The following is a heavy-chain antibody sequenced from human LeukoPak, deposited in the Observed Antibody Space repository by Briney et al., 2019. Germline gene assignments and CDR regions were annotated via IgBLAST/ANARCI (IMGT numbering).Heavy chain of an antibody. Sequence: SETLSLTCTVSGGSISSSSYYWGWIRQPPGKGLEWIGSIYYSGGTYYNPSLKSRVTISVDTSKNQFSLKLSSVTAADTAVYYCARRLSTYSSSPYFDYWGQGTLVTVSS. J-gene: IGHJ4*02. CDR1: GGSISSSSYY. V-gene: IGHV4-39*01. CDR3: ARRLSTYSSSPYFDY. D-gene: IGHD6-6*01. CDR2: IYYSGGT.